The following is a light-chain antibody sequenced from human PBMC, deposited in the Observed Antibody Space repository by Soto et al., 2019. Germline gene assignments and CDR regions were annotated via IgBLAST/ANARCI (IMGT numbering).Light chain of an antibody. CDR1: NSNIGNNY. CDR2: DNN. V-gene: IGLV1-51*01. J-gene: IGLJ2*01. Sequence: QSVLTQPPSVSAAPGQKVTISCSGSNSNIGNNYVSWYQQFPGTAPKLLIYDNNKRPSGIPDRFSGSKSGTSATLGITGLQTEDEADYYCETWDSSVSGGVFGGGTKLTVL. CDR3: ETWDSSVSGGV.